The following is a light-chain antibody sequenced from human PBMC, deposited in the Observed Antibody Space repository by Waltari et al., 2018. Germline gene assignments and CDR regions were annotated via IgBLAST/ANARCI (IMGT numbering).Light chain of an antibody. CDR3: SSYTSSSSWV. J-gene: IGLJ3*02. V-gene: IGLV2-14*01. Sequence: QLALTQPPSVSGSPGQSIPISCTVTSSDVGGYDSVSWYQQHPGKAPKLMIYEVSNRPSGVSSRFSGSKSANTASLTISGLQDEDEADYYCSSYTSSSSWVFGGGTKLTVL. CDR1: SSDVGGYDS. CDR2: EVS.